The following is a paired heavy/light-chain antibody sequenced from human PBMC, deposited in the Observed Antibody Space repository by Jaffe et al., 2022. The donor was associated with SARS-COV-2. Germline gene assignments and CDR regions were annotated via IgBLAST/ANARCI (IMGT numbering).Heavy chain of an antibody. CDR1: GFTLSSHW. D-gene: IGHD2-21*02. CDR3: TRDTRYGGDPSFDF. J-gene: IGHJ4*02. Sequence: EVQLVESGGGLVQPGGSLRLSCAASGFTLSSHWMHWVRQAPGKGLVWVSRITGDGSGTAYADAVKGRFTTSRNNAKNTLYLQMNSLRAEDTAVYYCTRDTRYGGDPSFDFWGQGTLVTVSS. V-gene: IGHV3-74*01. CDR2: ITGDGSGT.
Light chain of an antibody. CDR2: GAS. J-gene: IGKJ2*01. Sequence: EIVLTQSPGTLSLSPGERATLSCRASQSVSSSDLAWYQQKPGQAPRLLIYGASSRATGIPDRFSGSGSGTDFTLTISRLEPEDFAVYYCQQYGSSPFFGQGTKLEIK. V-gene: IGKV3-20*01. CDR3: QQYGSSPF. CDR1: QSVSSSD.